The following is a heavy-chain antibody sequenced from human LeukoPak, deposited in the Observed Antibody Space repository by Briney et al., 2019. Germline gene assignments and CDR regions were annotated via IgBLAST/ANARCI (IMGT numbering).Heavy chain of an antibody. CDR3: APGVMDSYGLA. D-gene: IGHD5-18*01. CDR2: ISSSSSYI. V-gene: IGHV3-21*01. CDR1: GFTFSSYS. Sequence: VGSLRLSCAASGFTFSSYSMNWVRQAPGKGLEWVSSISSSSSYIYYADSVKGRFTISRDNAKNSLYLQMNSLRAEDTAVYYCAPGVMDSYGLAWGQGTLVTVSS. J-gene: IGHJ5*02.